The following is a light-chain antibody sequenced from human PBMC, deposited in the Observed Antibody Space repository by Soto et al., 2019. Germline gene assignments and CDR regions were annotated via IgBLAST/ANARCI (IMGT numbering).Light chain of an antibody. CDR2: EVS. CDR1: SSDVGSYNL. J-gene: IGLJ3*02. Sequence: QSALTQPASVSGSPGQSITISCTGISSDVGSYNLDSWYQQHPGKAPKVMIYEVSKRPSGVSNRFSGSKSGNTAFLTISGLQAEDEADYYCCSYADSSTNWVFGGGTQLTVL. CDR3: CSYADSSTNWV. V-gene: IGLV2-23*02.